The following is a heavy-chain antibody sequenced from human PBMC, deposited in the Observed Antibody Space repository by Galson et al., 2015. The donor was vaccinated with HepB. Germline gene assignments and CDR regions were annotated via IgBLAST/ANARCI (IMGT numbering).Heavy chain of an antibody. CDR3: VRELGGTAGGMDV. CDR2: IYYSGTT. CDR1: GGSISSSDYY. V-gene: IGHV4-39*02. Sequence: ETLSLTCTVSGGSISSSDYYWDWMRQAPGKGLEWIGSIYYSGTTYYNPSLKSRVTLSVDTSKNQFSLWLSSVTAADTAVYYCVRELGGTAGGMDVWGQGTTVTVSS. D-gene: IGHD1-1*01. J-gene: IGHJ6*02.